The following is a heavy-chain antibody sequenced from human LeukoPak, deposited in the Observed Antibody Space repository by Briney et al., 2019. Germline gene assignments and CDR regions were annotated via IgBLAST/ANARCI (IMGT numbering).Heavy chain of an antibody. V-gene: IGHV3-21*01. Sequence: KPGGSLRLSCAASGFTFSSYSMNWVRQAPGKGLEWVSSISSSSSYIYYADSVKGRFTISRDNAKNSLYLQMYSLRAEDTAVYYCARGHGSSDAFDIWGQGTMVTVSS. J-gene: IGHJ3*02. CDR3: ARGHGSSDAFDI. D-gene: IGHD1-26*01. CDR2: ISSSSSYI. CDR1: GFTFSSYS.